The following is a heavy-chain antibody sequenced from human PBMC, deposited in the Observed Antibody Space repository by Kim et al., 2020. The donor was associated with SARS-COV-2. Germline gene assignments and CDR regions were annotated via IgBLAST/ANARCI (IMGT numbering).Heavy chain of an antibody. D-gene: IGHD4-17*01. V-gene: IGHV4-39*01. J-gene: IGHJ6*02. CDR3: ARASPVTTYYYGMDV. Sequence: SLKSRVTLSVDTPKNQFSLKLSSVTAADTAVYYCARASPVTTYYYGMDVWGQGTTVTVSS.